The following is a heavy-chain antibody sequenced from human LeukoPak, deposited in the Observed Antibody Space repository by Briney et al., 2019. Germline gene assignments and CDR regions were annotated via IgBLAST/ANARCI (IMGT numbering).Heavy chain of an antibody. CDR1: GFTFSSYD. Sequence: GGSLGLSCAASGFTFSSYDMHWVRQGSGKGLEWVSSIATTGETFYAGSVKGRSTISRENAKNSVDLQMNNLRAGDTAVYYCARGGYYASGSLEYWGQGALVTVSS. CDR2: IATTGET. CDR3: ARGGYYASGSLEY. D-gene: IGHD3-10*01. J-gene: IGHJ4*02. V-gene: IGHV3-13*01.